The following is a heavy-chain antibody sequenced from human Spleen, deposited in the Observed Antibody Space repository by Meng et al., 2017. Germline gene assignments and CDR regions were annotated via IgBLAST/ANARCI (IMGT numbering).Heavy chain of an antibody. CDR2: NYHGGDT. V-gene: IGHV4/OR15-8*02. CDR3: ASWNYSCGWQ. J-gene: IGHJ4*02. CDR1: GDSISSIDW. D-gene: IGHD6-19*01. Sequence: QVQLVESGPGLVKPWGTLSLTCVVSGDSISSIDWWSWGHQPPGEGLGWIGENYHGGDTNYTPYLKSRVTIAIDKSKNQFSLKLSSVTAADTAVYYCASWNYSCGWQWGQGALVTVSS.